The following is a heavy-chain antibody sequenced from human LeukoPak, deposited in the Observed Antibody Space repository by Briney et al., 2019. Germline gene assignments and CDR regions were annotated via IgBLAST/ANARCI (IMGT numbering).Heavy chain of an antibody. CDR2: INPNSGGA. CDR3: ARGEGWNYGMDV. V-gene: IGHV1-2*02. CDR1: GYTFSGYY. J-gene: IGHJ6*02. Sequence: ASVKVSCKASGYTFSGYYMHWVRQAPGQGLEWLGWINPNSGGANYAQKLQGRVTMTRDTSISTAYMEVSRLSSDDTAVYYCARGEGWNYGMDVWGQGTTVTVSS. D-gene: IGHD2-15*01.